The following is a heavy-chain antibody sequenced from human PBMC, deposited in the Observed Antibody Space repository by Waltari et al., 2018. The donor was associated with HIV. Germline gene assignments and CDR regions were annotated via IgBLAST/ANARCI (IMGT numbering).Heavy chain of an antibody. D-gene: IGHD3-22*01. CDR1: GGTFSSYA. J-gene: IGHJ4*02. Sequence: QVQLVQSGAEVKKPGSSVKVSCKASGGTFSSYAISWVRQAPGQGLEWMGGIIPIFGTANYAQKFQGRVTITADKSTSTAYMELSSLRSEDTAVYYCARVSGLDSSGYTHLPPYYFDYWGQGTLVTVSS. CDR3: ARVSGLDSSGYTHLPPYYFDY. CDR2: IIPIFGTA. V-gene: IGHV1-69*06.